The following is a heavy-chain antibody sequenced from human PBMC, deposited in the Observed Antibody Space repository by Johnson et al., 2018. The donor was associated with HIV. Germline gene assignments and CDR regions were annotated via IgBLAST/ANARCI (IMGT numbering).Heavy chain of an antibody. CDR1: GFIFDDYA. V-gene: IGHV3-9*01. CDR3: VKDRRFAVAGPHDGFDV. CDR2: ISWNSGTI. D-gene: IGHD6-19*01. J-gene: IGHJ3*01. Sequence: VQLVESGGGLVQPGRSLRLSCAASGFIFDDYAMHWVRQAPGKGLEWVSGISWNSGTIAYADSVKGRFICSRDNAENSLYLGMNSLRAEDTALYYCVKDRRFAVAGPHDGFDVWGLGTMVTVSS.